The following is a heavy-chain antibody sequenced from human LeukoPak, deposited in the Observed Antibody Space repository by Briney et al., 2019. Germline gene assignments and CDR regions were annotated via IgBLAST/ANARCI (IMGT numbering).Heavy chain of an antibody. V-gene: IGHV4-31*03. J-gene: IGHJ6*02. D-gene: IGHD3-10*01. CDR2: IYYSGST. CDR3: ARDEAPRVTMVRGAVLGYGMDV. CDR1: GGSISSGGYY. Sequence: SETLSLTCTVSGGSISSGGYYWSWIRQHPGKGLEWIGYIYYSGSTYYNPSLKSRVTISVDTSKNQFSLKLSSVTAADTAVYYCARDEAPRVTMVRGAVLGYGMDVWGQGTTVTVSS.